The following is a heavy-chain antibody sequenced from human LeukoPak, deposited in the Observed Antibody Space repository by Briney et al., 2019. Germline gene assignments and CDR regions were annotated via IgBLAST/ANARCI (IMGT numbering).Heavy chain of an antibody. CDR3: ARRPRDTSGYYLGAFEA. CDR2: IGASGADT. V-gene: IGHV3-23*01. D-gene: IGHD3-22*01. J-gene: IGHJ3*01. CDR1: GFTFRSYA. Sequence: GGSLRLSCEASGFTFRSYAMTWVRQAPERGLEWVSAIGASGADTYYADSVKGRFTISRDNAKNTLYLHMTSLGAEDTAVYFCARRPRDTSGYYLGAFEAWGQGTTVTVSS.